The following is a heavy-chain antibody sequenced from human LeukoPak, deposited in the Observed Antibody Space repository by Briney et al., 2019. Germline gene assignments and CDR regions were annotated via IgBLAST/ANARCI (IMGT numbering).Heavy chain of an antibody. Sequence: PGGSLRLSCSASGFTVSSYAMSWVRQAPGKGLEWVSAISGSGGSTYYADSVKGRFTISRDNSKNTLYLQMNSPRAEDTAVYYCAKVAARGGVFDYWGQGTLVTVSS. CDR2: ISGSGGST. CDR3: AKVAARGGVFDY. J-gene: IGHJ4*02. CDR1: GFTVSSYA. V-gene: IGHV3-23*01. D-gene: IGHD6-6*01.